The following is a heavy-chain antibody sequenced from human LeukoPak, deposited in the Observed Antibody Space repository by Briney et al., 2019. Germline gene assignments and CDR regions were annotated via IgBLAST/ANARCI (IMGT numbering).Heavy chain of an antibody. Sequence: ASVKVSCKASGYIFTSHYMHWVRQAPGQGLEWMGMINPSGGSTSYAQKFQGRVTMTRDTSTSTVYLELSSLRSEDTAVYYCARNHITMVRGVIRREEFDYWGQGTLVTVSS. V-gene: IGHV1-46*01. CDR2: INPSGGST. J-gene: IGHJ4*02. CDR1: GYIFTSHY. CDR3: ARNHITMVRGVIRREEFDY. D-gene: IGHD3-10*01.